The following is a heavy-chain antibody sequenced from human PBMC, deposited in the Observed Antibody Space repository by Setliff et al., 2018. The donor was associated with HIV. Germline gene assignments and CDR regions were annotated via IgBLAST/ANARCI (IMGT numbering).Heavy chain of an antibody. CDR3: ARESGNGWNSDY. J-gene: IGHJ4*02. D-gene: IGHD6-19*01. CDR1: GGTFTMSA. CDR2: IIPFRATP. V-gene: IGHV1-69*13. Sequence: ASVKVSCKASGGTFTMSAFNWVRQAPGQGLEWMGGIIPFRATPEYAQRFQGRVTITADESTRTVYMDMSSLRDEDTAVYYCARESGNGWNSDYWGQGTPVTVSS.